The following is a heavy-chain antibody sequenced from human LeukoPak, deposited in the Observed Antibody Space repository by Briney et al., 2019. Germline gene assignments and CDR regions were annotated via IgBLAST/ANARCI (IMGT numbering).Heavy chain of an antibody. CDR1: GGSFSGYY. CDR2: INHSGST. Sequence: SGTLSLTCAVYGGSFSGYYWSWIRQPPGKGLKWIGEINHSGSTNYNPSLKSRVTISVDTSKNQFSLKLSSVTAADTAVYYCARAASTDIAARHIFDYWGQGTLVTVSS. CDR3: ARAASTDIAARHIFDY. J-gene: IGHJ4*02. V-gene: IGHV4-34*01. D-gene: IGHD6-6*01.